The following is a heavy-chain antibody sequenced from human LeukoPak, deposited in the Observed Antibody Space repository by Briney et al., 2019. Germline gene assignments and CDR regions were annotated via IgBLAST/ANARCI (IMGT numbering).Heavy chain of an antibody. CDR1: GFTFSSYA. CDR3: ASQGSGSADY. CDR2: IYYSGST. D-gene: IGHD3-10*01. Sequence: GSLRLSCAASGFTFSSYAMSWVRQAPGKGLEWIGSIYYSGSTYYNPSLKSRVTISVDTSKNQFSLKLSSVTAADTAVYYCASQGSGSADYWGQGTLVTVSS. J-gene: IGHJ4*02. V-gene: IGHV4-39*01.